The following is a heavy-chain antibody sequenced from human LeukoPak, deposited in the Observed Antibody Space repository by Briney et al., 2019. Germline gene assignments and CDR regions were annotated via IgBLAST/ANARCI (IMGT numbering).Heavy chain of an antibody. CDR3: ARATSGQFYYFDY. V-gene: IGHV4-4*07. D-gene: IGHD6-19*01. J-gene: IGHJ4*02. Sequence: PSETLSLTCTVSGGSISSYYWSWIRQPAGKGLEWIGRVYASGRTNYNPSLKSRVTMSEDTSKNQFSLKVRSVTAADTAVYYCARATSGQFYYFDYWGQGALVTVSS. CDR1: GGSISSYY. CDR2: VYASGRT.